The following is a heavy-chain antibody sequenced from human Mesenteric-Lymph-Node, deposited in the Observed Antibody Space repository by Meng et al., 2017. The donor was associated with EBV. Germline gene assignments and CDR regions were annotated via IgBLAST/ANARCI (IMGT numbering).Heavy chain of an antibody. D-gene: IGHD2-15*01. Sequence: QGQLQESGPGLVNPPEPLSLTCTVSGDSVNDVNYYWSWIRQPPGKGLEWIAYIYYSGSTNFNPSLKSRAAISVDTSKNQFSLRLSSVTAADTAVYYCARTGRCSGDSCYYNWFDPWGQGTLVTVSS. V-gene: IGHV4-61*01. CDR1: GDSVNDVNYY. CDR3: ARTGRCSGDSCYYNWFDP. CDR2: IYYSGST. J-gene: IGHJ5*02.